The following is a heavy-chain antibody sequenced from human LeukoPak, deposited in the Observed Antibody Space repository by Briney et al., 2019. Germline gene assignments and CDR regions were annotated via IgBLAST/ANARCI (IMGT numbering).Heavy chain of an antibody. CDR3: AKDIQLSA. CDR1: GFTFSPYW. Sequence: PGGSLRLSCAASGFTFSPYWMTWVRQAPGKGLEWVANIKQDGSEKYYVDSVKGRFTISRDNAKNSLYLQMNSLRVEDTAIYYCAKDIQLSAWGLGTMVTVSS. V-gene: IGHV3-7*04. D-gene: IGHD5-24*01. CDR2: IKQDGSEK. J-gene: IGHJ3*01.